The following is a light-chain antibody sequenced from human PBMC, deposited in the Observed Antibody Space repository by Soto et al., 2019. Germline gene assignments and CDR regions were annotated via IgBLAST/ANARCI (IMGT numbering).Light chain of an antibody. CDR3: QQYNNWPPDRT. CDR2: GAS. V-gene: IGKV3-15*01. CDR1: QSVGSN. Sequence: EIVMTQSPATLSVSPGERATLSCRASQSVGSNLAWYQQKPGQAPRLLIYGASTRATSIPARFSGSGSGTEFTLTISSLQSEDLAIYFCQQYNNWPPDRTFGQGTKVEIK. J-gene: IGKJ1*01.